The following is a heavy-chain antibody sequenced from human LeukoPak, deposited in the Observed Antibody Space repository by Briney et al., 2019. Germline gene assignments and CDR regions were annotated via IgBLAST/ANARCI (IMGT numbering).Heavy chain of an antibody. J-gene: IGHJ4*02. D-gene: IGHD7-27*01. CDR2: IYHTGSA. CDR3: ASRKLGNDY. CDR1: GGSVSDYY. V-gene: IGHV4-59*02. Sequence: SETLSLTCTISGGSVSDYYWSWIRQSPGRGLEWIGYIYHTGSASYSPSLKSRVTISADTSQNQFSLKLSSVTAADTAVYYCASRKLGNDYWGQGTLVTVSS.